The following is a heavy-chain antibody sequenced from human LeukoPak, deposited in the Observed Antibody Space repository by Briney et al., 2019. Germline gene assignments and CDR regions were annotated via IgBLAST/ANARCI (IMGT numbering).Heavy chain of an antibody. CDR1: GGSISSGGYS. V-gene: IGHV4-30-2*01. J-gene: IGHJ4*02. CDR2: IYHSGST. D-gene: IGHD4-17*01. Sequence: PSETLTLTCAVSGGSISSGGYSWSWIRQPPGKGLEWIGYIYHSGSTYYNPSLKSRVTISVDRSKNQFSLKLSSVTAADTAVYYCARGPSDYGDYVPFDYWGQGTLVTVSS. CDR3: ARGPSDYGDYVPFDY.